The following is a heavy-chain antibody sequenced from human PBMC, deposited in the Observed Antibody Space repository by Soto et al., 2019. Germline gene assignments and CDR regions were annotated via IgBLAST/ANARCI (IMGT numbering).Heavy chain of an antibody. CDR1: EFSLSTSGVG. V-gene: IGHV2-5*02. Sequence: SGPTLVNPTQTLTLTCTFSEFSLSTSGVGVGWIRQPPGKALEWLALIYWDDDKRYSPSLKSRLTITKDTSKNQVVLTMTNMDPVDTATYYCAHRRVDYYGSGSTSWFDPWGQGTLVTVSS. CDR3: AHRRVDYYGSGSTSWFDP. J-gene: IGHJ5*02. D-gene: IGHD3-10*01. CDR2: IYWDDDK.